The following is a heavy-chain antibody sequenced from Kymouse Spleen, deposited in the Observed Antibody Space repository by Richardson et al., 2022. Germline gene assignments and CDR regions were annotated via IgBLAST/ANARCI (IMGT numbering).Heavy chain of an antibody. Sequence: EVQLVESGGGLVQPGRSLRLSCAASGFTFDDYAMHWVRQAPGKGLEWVSGISWNSGSIGYADSVKGRFTISRDNAKNSLYLQMNSLRAEDTALYYCAKDLEYSSSSFDYWGQGTLVTVSS. D-gene: IGHD6-6*01. CDR1: GFTFDDYA. CDR3: AKDLEYSSSSFDY. V-gene: IGHV3-9*01. CDR2: ISWNSGSI. J-gene: IGHJ4*02.